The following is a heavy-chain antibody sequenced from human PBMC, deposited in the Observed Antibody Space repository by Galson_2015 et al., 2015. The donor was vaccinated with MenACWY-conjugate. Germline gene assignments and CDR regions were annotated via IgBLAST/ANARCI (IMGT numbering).Heavy chain of an antibody. Sequence: SLRLSCAASGFTFDDYGMSWVRQAPGKRLEWVSGINWNGGSTGYADSVKGRFTISRDNAKNSLYLQMNSLRAEDTALYYCARKYYYDSSGYRFGMDVWGQGTTVTVSS. D-gene: IGHD3-22*01. CDR2: INWNGGST. CDR3: ARKYYYDSSGYRFGMDV. CDR1: GFTFDDYG. J-gene: IGHJ6*02. V-gene: IGHV3-20*04.